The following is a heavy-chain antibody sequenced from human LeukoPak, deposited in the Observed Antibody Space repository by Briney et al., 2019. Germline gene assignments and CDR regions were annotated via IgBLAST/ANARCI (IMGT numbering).Heavy chain of an antibody. CDR1: GGTFSSYA. J-gene: IGHJ4*02. V-gene: IGHV1-69*01. D-gene: IGHD3-22*01. Sequence: SVKVSCKASGGTFSSYAISWVRQAPGQGLEWMGGIIPILGTANYAQKFQGRVTITADESTSTAYMELSSLRSEDTAVYYCARDMSSSYYDSSGYQYWGQGTLVTVSS. CDR2: IIPILGTA. CDR3: ARDMSSSYYDSSGYQY.